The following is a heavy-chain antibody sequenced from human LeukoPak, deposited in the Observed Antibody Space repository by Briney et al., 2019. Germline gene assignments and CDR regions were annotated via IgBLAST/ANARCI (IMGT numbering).Heavy chain of an antibody. CDR3: ARASVLGYCSGGSCRPRYNWFDP. D-gene: IGHD2-15*01. J-gene: IGHJ5*02. CDR2: INPNSGGT. Sequence: EASVKVSSMASGYTFTGYYMHWVRQAPGQGLEWMGWINPNSGGTNYAQKFQGRVTITRDTSISTAYMELSRLRSDDTAVYYCARASVLGYCSGGSCRPRYNWFDPWGQGTLVTVSS. V-gene: IGHV1-2*02. CDR1: GYTFTGYY.